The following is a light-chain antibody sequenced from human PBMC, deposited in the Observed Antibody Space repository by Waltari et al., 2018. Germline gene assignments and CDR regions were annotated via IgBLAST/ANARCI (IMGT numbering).Light chain of an antibody. V-gene: IGKV3-20*01. J-gene: IGKJ1*01. Sequence: EIVLTQSPGTLSLSPGERATLSCRASQSVSSSYLAWYQQKPGQAPRLLIHGASSRATGVPDRFSGSGSGTDFTLTISRLEPEDFAVYYCQQSYDTPRTFGQGTKVEVK. CDR3: QQSYDTPRT. CDR2: GAS. CDR1: QSVSSSY.